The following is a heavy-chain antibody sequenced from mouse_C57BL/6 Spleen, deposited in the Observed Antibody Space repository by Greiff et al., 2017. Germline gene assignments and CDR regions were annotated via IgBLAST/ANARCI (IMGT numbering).Heavy chain of an antibody. CDR3: ARHLLWLGNYFDY. CDR2: INSDGGST. CDR1: EYEFPSHD. D-gene: IGHD2-2*01. Sequence: EVQLVEPGGGLVQPGASLKLSCESNEYEFPSHDMSWVRKTQEKRLELVAAINSDGGSTYYPDTMERRFIISRDNAEKTLYLQMSSLRSEDTALYYGARHLLWLGNYFDYWGQGTTLTVSS. V-gene: IGHV5-2*01. J-gene: IGHJ2*01.